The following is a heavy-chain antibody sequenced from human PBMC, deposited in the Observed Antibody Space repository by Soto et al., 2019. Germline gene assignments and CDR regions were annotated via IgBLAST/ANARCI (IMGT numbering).Heavy chain of an antibody. CDR2: ISAYSGST. CDR3: ARGPPTSCSGGNCYSHYFDY. V-gene: IGHV1-18*01. D-gene: IGHD2-15*01. CDR1: GYTFTSYG. Sequence: VASVKVSCKASGYTFTSYGISWVRQAPGQGLEWMGWISAYSGSTKYAQKLQDRVTMTTDTSTNIAYMELRSLRSDDTAIYYCARGPPTSCSGGNCYSHYFDYWGQGTLVTVSS. J-gene: IGHJ4*02.